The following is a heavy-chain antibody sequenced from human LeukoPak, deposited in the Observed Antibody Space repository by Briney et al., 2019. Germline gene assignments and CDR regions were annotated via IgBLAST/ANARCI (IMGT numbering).Heavy chain of an antibody. V-gene: IGHV5-51*01. J-gene: IGHJ4*02. CDR3: ARLISWELDY. Sequence: SLXISCQGSGSRFTSYWIGWVRQLPGKGLEWMGIIYPGDSNTRYSPSFQGHVTISSHKSISTAYLQWSSLKASDTAMYYCARLISWELDYWGQGTLVTVSS. D-gene: IGHD6-13*01. CDR1: GSRFTSYW. CDR2: IYPGDSNT.